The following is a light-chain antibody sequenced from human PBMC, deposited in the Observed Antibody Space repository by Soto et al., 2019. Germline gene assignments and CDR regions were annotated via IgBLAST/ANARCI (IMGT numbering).Light chain of an antibody. CDR3: SSYTSSSTLV. Sequence: QSALTQPASVSGSPGQSITISCTGTSSDVGGYNYVSWYQQHPGKAPQLMIYDVSNRPSGVSNRFSGSKSGNTASLTIYGLQAEDEADYYCSSYTSSSTLVFGGGTKLTVL. CDR1: SSDVGGYNY. CDR2: DVS. J-gene: IGLJ3*02. V-gene: IGLV2-14*01.